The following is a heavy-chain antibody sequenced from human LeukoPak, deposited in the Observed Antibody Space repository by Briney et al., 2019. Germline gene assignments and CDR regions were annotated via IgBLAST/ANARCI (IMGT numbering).Heavy chain of an antibody. CDR1: GFTFDDYA. CDR2: ISWNSGSI. V-gene: IGHV3-9*01. Sequence: GGSLRLSCAASGFTFDDYAMHWVRQAPGKGLEWVSGISWNSGSIGYADSVKGRFTISRDNAKNSLYLQMNSLRAEDTALYYCAKDMLLWCDYGDCGFGYWGQGTLVTVSS. D-gene: IGHD4-17*01. CDR3: AKDMLLWCDYGDCGFGY. J-gene: IGHJ4*02.